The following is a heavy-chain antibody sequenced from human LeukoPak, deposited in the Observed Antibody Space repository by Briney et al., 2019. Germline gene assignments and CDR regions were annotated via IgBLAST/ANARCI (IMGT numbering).Heavy chain of an antibody. D-gene: IGHD5-24*01. Sequence: PGGALRLSCGASGFTLSSYWRSWVRQAPGKGVEWVANIKQDRSEKYYVDSVKGRFTISRDNAKNSLYLQMNSLRAEDTAVYYCASLKMGAFDIWGQGTMVTVSS. CDR1: GFTLSSYW. CDR3: ASLKMGAFDI. CDR2: IKQDRSEK. V-gene: IGHV3-7*01. J-gene: IGHJ3*02.